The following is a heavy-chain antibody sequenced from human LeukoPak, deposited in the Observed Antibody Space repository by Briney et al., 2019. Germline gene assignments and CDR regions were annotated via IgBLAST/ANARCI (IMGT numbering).Heavy chain of an antibody. J-gene: IGHJ4*02. D-gene: IGHD3-22*01. Sequence: GGSLRLSCAASGFTFSSYSMNWVRQAPGKGLEWVAVISYDGSNKYYADSVKGRFTISRDNSKNTLYLQMNSLRAEDTAVYYCAKEDDSSGYYLAFDYWGQGTLVTVSS. V-gene: IGHV3-30*18. CDR3: AKEDDSSGYYLAFDY. CDR1: GFTFSSYS. CDR2: ISYDGSNK.